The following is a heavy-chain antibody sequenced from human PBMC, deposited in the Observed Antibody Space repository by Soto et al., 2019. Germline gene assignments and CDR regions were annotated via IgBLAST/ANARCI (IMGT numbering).Heavy chain of an antibody. J-gene: IGHJ3*01. Sequence: EVRLVESGGGLVRPGGSLRLSGAASGFTFSSYWMTWVRQAPGKGLVWVSRIHSDGSSTTYADFVKGRFIISRDNARNTVDLQMNSVRVEDTAVYYCARGDRGAFDLWGQGTVVTVSS. V-gene: IGHV3-74*01. CDR1: GFTFSSYW. CDR2: IHSDGSST. CDR3: ARGDRGAFDL. D-gene: IGHD1-26*01.